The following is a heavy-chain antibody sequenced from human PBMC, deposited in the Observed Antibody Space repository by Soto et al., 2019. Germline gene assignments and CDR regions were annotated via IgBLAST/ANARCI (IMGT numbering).Heavy chain of an antibody. D-gene: IGHD4-17*01. V-gene: IGHV5-51*01. CDR3: ARPMTTVTTPYYYYYYGMDV. CDR2: IYPGDSDT. J-gene: IGHJ6*02. Sequence: PGESLKISCKGSGYSFTSYWIGWVRQMPGKGLEWMGIIYPGDSDTRYSPSFQGQVTISADKSISTAYLQWSSLKASGTAMYYCARPMTTVTTPYYYYYYGMDVWGQGTTVTVSS. CDR1: GYSFTSYW.